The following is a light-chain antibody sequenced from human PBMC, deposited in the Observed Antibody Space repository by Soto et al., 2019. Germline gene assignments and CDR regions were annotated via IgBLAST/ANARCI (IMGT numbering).Light chain of an antibody. CDR3: QQYSIYPIS. V-gene: IGKV1-5*01. J-gene: IGKJ4*01. CDR1: QSMSRW. Sequence: DIQMTQSPSNVSASVGDRVTITCRASQSMSRWLAWYRQKPGKAPEVVIYDVSTLAFGVPSRITGSGSGTEFTLTIRSLQPDDFAVYYCQQYSIYPISFGGGTKVDIK. CDR2: DVS.